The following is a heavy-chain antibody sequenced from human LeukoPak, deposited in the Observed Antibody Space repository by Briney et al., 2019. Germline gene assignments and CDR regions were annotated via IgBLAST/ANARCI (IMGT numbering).Heavy chain of an antibody. CDR1: GGSISSYY. CDR2: IYTSGST. CDR3: ARAYSSSRFNWFDP. J-gene: IGHJ5*02. D-gene: IGHD6-13*01. Sequence: PSETLSLTCTVSGGSISSYYRSWIRQPAGKGLEWIGRIYTSGSTNYNPSLKSRVTMSVDTSKNQFSLKLSSVTAGYTAVYYCARAYSSSRFNWFDPWGQGTLVTVSS. V-gene: IGHV4-4*07.